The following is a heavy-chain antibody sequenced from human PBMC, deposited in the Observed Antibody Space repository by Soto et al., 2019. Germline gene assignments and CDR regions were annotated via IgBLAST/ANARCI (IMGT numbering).Heavy chain of an antibody. D-gene: IGHD3-22*01. V-gene: IGHV3-30-3*01. CDR2: ISYDGTNK. Sequence: GGSLRLSCAASGFTFSSYAMHWVRQAPGKGLEWVAVISYDGTNKYYADSVKGRFTISRDNSKNTLNLQMNSLRAEDTAVYYCARDSDPPSYDSSGYYWSYFDYWGQGTLVTVSS. CDR1: GFTFSSYA. J-gene: IGHJ4*02. CDR3: ARDSDPPSYDSSGYYWSYFDY.